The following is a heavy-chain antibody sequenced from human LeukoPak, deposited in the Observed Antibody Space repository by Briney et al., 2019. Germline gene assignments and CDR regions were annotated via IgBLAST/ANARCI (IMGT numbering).Heavy chain of an antibody. V-gene: IGHV3-23*01. CDR3: ARDSGHYFDY. CDR1: GFTFANYA. D-gene: IGHD1-1*01. J-gene: IGHJ4*02. Sequence: GGSLRLSCAASGFTFANYAMSWVRQAPGKGLEWVSSVSGSGGETHSTDSVKGRFTISRGNSKGTLYLQMSSLRAEDTAVYYCARDSGHYFDYWGQGTLVTVSS. CDR2: VSGSGGET.